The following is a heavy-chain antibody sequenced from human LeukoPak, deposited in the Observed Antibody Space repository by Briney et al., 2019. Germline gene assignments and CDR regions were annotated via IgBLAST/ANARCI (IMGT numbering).Heavy chain of an antibody. CDR3: AREGIAAQNDAFDI. CDR1: GYTFTGYY. J-gene: IGHJ3*02. CDR2: INPNSGGT. Sequence: ASVKVSCKASGYTFTGYYMHWVRQAPGQGLEWMGWINPNSGGTNYAQKFQGRVTMTRDTSISTAYMELSRLRFDDTAVYYCAREGIAAQNDAFDIWGQGTMVTVSS. V-gene: IGHV1-2*02. D-gene: IGHD6-13*01.